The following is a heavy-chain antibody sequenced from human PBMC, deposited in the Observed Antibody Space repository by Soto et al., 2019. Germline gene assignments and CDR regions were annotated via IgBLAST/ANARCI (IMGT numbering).Heavy chain of an antibody. CDR1: GGSFSGYY. CDR3: ARGTRGVYCSSTSCFYGSIYYYYMDV. CDR2: INHSGST. D-gene: IGHD2-2*01. J-gene: IGHJ6*03. V-gene: IGHV4-34*01. Sequence: SETLSLTCAVYGGSFSGYYWSWIRQPPGKGLEWIGEINHSGSTNYNPSLKSRVTISVDTSKNQFSLKLSSVTAADTAVYYCARGTRGVYCSSTSCFYGSIYYYYMDVWGKGTTVTVSS.